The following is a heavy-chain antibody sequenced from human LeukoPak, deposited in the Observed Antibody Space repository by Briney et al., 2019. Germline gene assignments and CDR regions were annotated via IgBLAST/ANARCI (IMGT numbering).Heavy chain of an antibody. D-gene: IGHD2-2*01. Sequence: VSVKVSCKVSGYTLTELSMHWVRQAPGKGLEWMGGFDPEDGETIYAQKFQGRVTMTEDTSTDTAYMELSSLRSEDTAVYYCAIHCSSTSCYHNPWGQGTLVTVSS. V-gene: IGHV1-24*01. J-gene: IGHJ5*02. CDR2: FDPEDGET. CDR1: GYTLTELS. CDR3: AIHCSSTSCYHNP.